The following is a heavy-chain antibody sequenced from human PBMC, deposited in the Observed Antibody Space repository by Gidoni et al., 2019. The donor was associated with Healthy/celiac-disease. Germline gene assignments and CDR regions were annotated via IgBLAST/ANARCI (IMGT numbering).Heavy chain of an antibody. CDR3: AKGAVTVGATPLYYFDY. CDR1: GFTFSSYG. Sequence: QVQLVESGGGVVQPGGSLRLSCAASGFTFSSYGMHWVRQAPGKGLEWVAFIRYDGSNKYYADSVKGRFTISRDNSKNTLYLQMNSLRAEDTAVYYCAKGAVTVGATPLYYFDYWGQGTLVTVSS. V-gene: IGHV3-30*02. J-gene: IGHJ4*02. CDR2: IRYDGSNK. D-gene: IGHD1-26*01.